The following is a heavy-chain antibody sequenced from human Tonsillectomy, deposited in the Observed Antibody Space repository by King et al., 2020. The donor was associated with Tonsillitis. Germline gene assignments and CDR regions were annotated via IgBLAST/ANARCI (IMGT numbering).Heavy chain of an antibody. CDR2: ISGDGGST. CDR1: GFGFDDYA. CDR3: AKDIEYWFAYGVSLGFDY. V-gene: IGHV3-43*02. D-gene: IGHD2-8*02. J-gene: IGHJ4*02. Sequence: QLVQSGGGVVQPGGSLRLSCAASGFGFDDYAMHWVRQAPGKGLEWVSVISGDGGSTYYADSVKGRFTISRNTSKNSLYLQMNSLRTEETALYYCAKDIEYWFAYGVSLGFDYWGQGTLVTVSS.